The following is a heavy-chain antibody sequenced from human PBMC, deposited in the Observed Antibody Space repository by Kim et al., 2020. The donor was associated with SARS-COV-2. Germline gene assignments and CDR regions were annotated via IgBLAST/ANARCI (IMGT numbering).Heavy chain of an antibody. Sequence: GGSLRLSCAASGFTFDDYAMHWVRQAPGKGLEWVSGISWNSGSIGYADSVKGRFTISRDNAKNSLYLQMNSLRAEDTALYYCAKDMIEYSSSSCAFDIWGQGTMVTVSS. J-gene: IGHJ3*02. CDR1: GFTFDDYA. V-gene: IGHV3-9*01. D-gene: IGHD6-6*01. CDR2: ISWNSGSI. CDR3: AKDMIEYSSSSCAFDI.